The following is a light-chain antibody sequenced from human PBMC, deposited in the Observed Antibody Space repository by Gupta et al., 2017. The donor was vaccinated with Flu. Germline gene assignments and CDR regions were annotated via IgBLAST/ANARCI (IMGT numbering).Light chain of an antibody. V-gene: IGLV3-10*01. J-gene: IGLJ3*02. CDR2: EDT. CDR3: FSTDSSGNHRV. CDR1: ALPKKY. Sequence: SYELPQPPSVSVSPGQTARITFSGDALPKKYAYWYQQKSGQAPVLVIYEDTKRPSGIPTRFSGSSSGTMASLTISEAQVEDEADYYCFSTDSSGNHRVFGGGTKLTVL.